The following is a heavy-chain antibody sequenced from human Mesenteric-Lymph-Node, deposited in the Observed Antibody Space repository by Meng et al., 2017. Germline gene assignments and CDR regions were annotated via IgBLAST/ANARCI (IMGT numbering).Heavy chain of an antibody. CDR1: GFTFSSYA. J-gene: IGHJ4*02. Sequence: GESLKISCVASGFTFSSYAMSWVRQAPGKGLEWVSAISGSGGSTYYADSVKGRFTISRDNSKNTLYLQMNSLRAEDTAVYYCAKARYAYYGDYVDWGQGTLVTVSS. V-gene: IGHV3-23*01. D-gene: IGHD4-17*01. CDR3: AKARYAYYGDYVD. CDR2: ISGSGGST.